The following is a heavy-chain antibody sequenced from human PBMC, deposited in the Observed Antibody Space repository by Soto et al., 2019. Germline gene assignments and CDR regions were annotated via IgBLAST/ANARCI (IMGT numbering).Heavy chain of an antibody. J-gene: IGHJ6*02. CDR2: ISSSSSYI. D-gene: IGHD2-2*01. CDR3: ARDPPVVPAAPAYYGMDV. Sequence: EVQLVESGGGLVKPGGSLRLSCAASGFTFSSYSMNWVRQAPGKGLEWVSSISSSSSYIYYADSVKGRFTISRDNAKNSLYLQTNSLRAEDTAVYYCARDPPVVPAAPAYYGMDVWGQGTTVTVSS. V-gene: IGHV3-21*01. CDR1: GFTFSSYS.